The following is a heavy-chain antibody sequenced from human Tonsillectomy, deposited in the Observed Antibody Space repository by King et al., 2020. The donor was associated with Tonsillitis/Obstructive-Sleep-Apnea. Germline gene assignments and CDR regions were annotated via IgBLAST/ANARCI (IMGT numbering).Heavy chain of an antibody. CDR1: GYIFISFG. Sequence: VQLVESGAEVKKPGASVKVSCKASGYIFISFGISWVRQAPGQGLEWMGWISAYSGNTKYAQKLQGRVTMTTDTSTSTAYMELRSLRSDDTAVYYCARAWGVPAAHRIDPWGQGTLVTVSS. D-gene: IGHD2-2*01. V-gene: IGHV1-18*01. CDR2: ISAYSGNT. CDR3: ARAWGVPAAHRIDP. J-gene: IGHJ5*02.